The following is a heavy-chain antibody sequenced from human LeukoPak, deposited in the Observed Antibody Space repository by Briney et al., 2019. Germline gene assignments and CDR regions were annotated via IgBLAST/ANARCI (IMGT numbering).Heavy chain of an antibody. CDR3: ARGRRNPYYYGSGSYSV. J-gene: IGHJ4*02. D-gene: IGHD3-10*01. CDR2: IIPILGIA. V-gene: IGHV1-69*04. CDR1: GGTFSSYA. Sequence: SVKVSCKASGGTFSSYAISWVRQAPGQGLEWMGRIIPILGIANYAQKFQGRVTITADKSTSTAYMELSSLRSDDTAVYYCARGRRNPYYYGSGSYSVWGQGILVTVSS.